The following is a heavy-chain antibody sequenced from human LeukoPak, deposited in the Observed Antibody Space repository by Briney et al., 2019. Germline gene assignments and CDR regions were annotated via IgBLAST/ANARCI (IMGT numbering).Heavy chain of an antibody. J-gene: IGHJ4*02. V-gene: IGHV1-2*02. D-gene: IGHD3-16*01. CDR1: GYSFTAYY. CDR3: ARGSIGDYVDYYY. Sequence: ASVKVSCKTSGYSFTAYYMHWVRQAPGHGLEWMGWINPNNAAAKYAQEFQGRVTMTRDTSIRTAYLEMTSLRSDDTAMFYCARGSIGDYVDYYYWGQGTLVTVSS. CDR2: INPNNAAA.